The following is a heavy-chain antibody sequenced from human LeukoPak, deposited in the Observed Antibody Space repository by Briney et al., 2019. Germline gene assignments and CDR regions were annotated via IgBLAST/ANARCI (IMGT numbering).Heavy chain of an antibody. J-gene: IGHJ4*02. V-gene: IGHV1-46*01. CDR3: AREWGNKAFDY. D-gene: IGHD7-27*01. CDR1: GYTFTGYY. CDR2: INPSGGST. Sequence: ASVKVSCKASGYTFTGYYMHWVRQAPGQGLEWMGRINPSGGSTSYAQKFQGRVTMTRDTSTSTVYMELSSLRSEDTAVYYCAREWGNKAFDYWGQGTLVTVSS.